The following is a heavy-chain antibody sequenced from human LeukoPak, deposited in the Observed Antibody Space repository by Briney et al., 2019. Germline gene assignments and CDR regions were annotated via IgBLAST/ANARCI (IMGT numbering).Heavy chain of an antibody. CDR3: ARLGGGSTVTTYLNY. D-gene: IGHD4-17*01. CDR1: GYIFSSYG. J-gene: IGHJ4*02. CDR2: INAYNGNT. Sequence: GASVNVSCKASGYIFSSYGISWVRPAPGQGLEWLGWINAYNGNTNYAQKLQGRVTMTADTSTSTAYLELRSLRSDDTAVFYCARLGGGSTVTTYLNYWGQGTLVTVSS. V-gene: IGHV1-18*01.